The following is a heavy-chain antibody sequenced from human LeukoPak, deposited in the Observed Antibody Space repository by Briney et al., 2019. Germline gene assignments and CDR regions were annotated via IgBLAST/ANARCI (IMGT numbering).Heavy chain of an antibody. CDR2: IYSGGST. V-gene: IGHV3-53*01. Sequence: PGGSLRLSCAASGFTVSSNYMSWVRQAPGKGLEWVSVIYSGGSTYYADSVKGRFTISRDNSKNTLYLQMNSLRAEDTAVYYCARDRYYYDSSGYLGWFDPWGQGTLVTVSS. CDR3: ARDRYYYDSSGYLGWFDP. D-gene: IGHD3-22*01. CDR1: GFTVSSNY. J-gene: IGHJ5*02.